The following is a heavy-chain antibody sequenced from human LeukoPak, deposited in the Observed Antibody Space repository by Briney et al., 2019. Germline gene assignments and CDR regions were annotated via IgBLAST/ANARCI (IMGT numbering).Heavy chain of an antibody. CDR3: ARYNWNDVVSALDS. CDR2: INPNNGAT. CDR1: GYTFSVYY. V-gene: IGHV1-2*02. D-gene: IGHD1-1*01. J-gene: IGHJ4*02. Sequence: ASVKVSCKASGYTFSVYYIHWVRQAPGQGLEWMGWINPNNGATNFAQKFQGGVTMTRDTSITTTYMELNSLTSDDTAIYYCARYNWNDVVSALDSWGQGTLVTVSS.